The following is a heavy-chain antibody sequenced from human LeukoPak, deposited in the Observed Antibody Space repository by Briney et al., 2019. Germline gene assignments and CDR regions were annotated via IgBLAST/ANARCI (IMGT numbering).Heavy chain of an antibody. CDR2: IYYSGST. J-gene: IGHJ6*02. CDR1: GDSISSSNYY. D-gene: IGHD3-3*01. Sequence: SETLSLTCTVSGDSISSSNYYWAWIRQPPGKGLEWIGSIYYSGSTYYNPSLKSRVTISVDTSKNQFSLKLSSVTAADTAVYYCAREKLQASYDFWSGYRTKYYYGMDVWGQGTTVTVSS. CDR3: AREKLQASYDFWSGYRTKYYYGMDV. V-gene: IGHV4-39*02.